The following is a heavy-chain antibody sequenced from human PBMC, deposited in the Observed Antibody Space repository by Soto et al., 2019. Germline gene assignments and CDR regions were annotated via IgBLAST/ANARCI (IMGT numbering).Heavy chain of an antibody. J-gene: IGHJ4*02. CDR2: IHYSGTT. CDR1: GGSISSYF. D-gene: IGHD1-26*01. CDR3: ARDTGSYYLDS. Sequence: QVQLLESGPGLVKPSETLSLTCTIYGGSISSYFWSWIRQPPGKGLEWIGYIHYSGTTVYSPYLKSRVTMSIDTSENQFTLNLTSVTAADTAVYYCARDTGSYYLDSWGQGSLVTVSS. V-gene: IGHV4-59*01.